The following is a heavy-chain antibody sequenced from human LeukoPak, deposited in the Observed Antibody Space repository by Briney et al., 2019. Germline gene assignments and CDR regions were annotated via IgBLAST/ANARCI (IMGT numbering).Heavy chain of an antibody. D-gene: IGHD4-11*01. CDR3: ARTGGTVTTEFDY. CDR2: INPNIGDT. Sequence: RASVKVSCKASGYTFTGYYMHWVRQAPGQGLEWMGWINPNIGDTNYAPKFQGRVTMTRDTSISTAYMELSRLRSDDTAVYYCARTGGTVTTEFDYWGQGTLVTVSS. CDR1: GYTFTGYY. J-gene: IGHJ4*02. V-gene: IGHV1-2*02.